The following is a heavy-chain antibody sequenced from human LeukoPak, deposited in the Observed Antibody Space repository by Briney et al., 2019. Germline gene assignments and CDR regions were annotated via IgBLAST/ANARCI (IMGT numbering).Heavy chain of an antibody. CDR3: ARDGNYGIFVNVDY. CDR1: GYSFILYG. CDR2: ISTSTGDT. V-gene: IGHV1-18*01. Sequence: ASVKVSCKTSGYSFILYGISWVRRAPGQGPEWMGWISTSTGDTKYTQKFQGRVTLTTDTSTSTAYMELSSLRSDDTAVYYCARDGNYGIFVNVDYWGQGTLVTVSS. D-gene: IGHD4-11*01. J-gene: IGHJ4*02.